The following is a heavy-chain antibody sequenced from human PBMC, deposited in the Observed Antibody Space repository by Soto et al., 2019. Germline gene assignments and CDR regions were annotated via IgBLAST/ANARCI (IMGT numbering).Heavy chain of an antibody. CDR3: ARATVTHYYYYYGMDV. V-gene: IGHV1-3*05. CDR2: INAGNGNT. CDR1: GYTSTSYA. J-gene: IGHJ6*02. D-gene: IGHD4-17*01. Sequence: QVQLVQSGAEEKKPGASVKVSCKASGYTSTSYAMHWVRQAPGQRLEWMGWINAGNGNTKYSQKFQGRVTITRDTSASTAYMELSSLRSEDTAVYYCARATVTHYYYYYGMDVWGQGTTVTVSS.